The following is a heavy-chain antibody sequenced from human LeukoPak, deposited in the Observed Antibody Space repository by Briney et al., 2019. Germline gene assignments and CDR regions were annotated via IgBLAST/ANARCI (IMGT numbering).Heavy chain of an antibody. D-gene: IGHD2-2*01. CDR2: ISYDGRNK. V-gene: IGHV3-30*18. J-gene: IGHJ4*02. CDR3: AKGPLRGTAAAIDY. CDR1: GFTFNNYG. Sequence: GGSLRLSCAASGFTFNNYGMHWVRQAPGKGLEWVAVISYDGRNKHYPDSVKGRFTISRDISTDTLWLQMDSLRTEDTAVYYCAKGPLRGTAAAIDYWGQGTLVSVSS.